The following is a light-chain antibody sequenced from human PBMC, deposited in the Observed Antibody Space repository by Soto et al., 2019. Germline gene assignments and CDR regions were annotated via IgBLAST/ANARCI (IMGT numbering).Light chain of an antibody. Sequence: QSVLTQPPSVSGSPGQSITISCTGTSSDVGGYNFVSWYQQHPGKAPKLMIYEVTSRPSGVSNRFSGSKSGNTASLTISGLQAEDEADYYCNSYTTSSTLVFGTGTKLTVL. CDR2: EVT. CDR1: SSDVGGYNF. V-gene: IGLV2-14*03. J-gene: IGLJ1*01. CDR3: NSYTTSSTLV.